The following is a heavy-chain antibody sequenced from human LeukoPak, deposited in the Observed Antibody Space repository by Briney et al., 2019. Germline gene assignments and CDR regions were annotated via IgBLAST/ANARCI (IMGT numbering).Heavy chain of an antibody. D-gene: IGHD6-19*01. Sequence: GGSLRLSCSASGFTFSTLSMHWVRQAPGKGLEYVSGSSSNGGSTYYADSVKGRFTISRDNSKNTLYLQMSRLRPEDTAVYYCVNQISGWVYWGQGTLVTVSS. CDR2: SSSNGGST. V-gene: IGHV3-64D*06. J-gene: IGHJ4*02. CDR3: VNQISGWVY. CDR1: GFTFSTLS.